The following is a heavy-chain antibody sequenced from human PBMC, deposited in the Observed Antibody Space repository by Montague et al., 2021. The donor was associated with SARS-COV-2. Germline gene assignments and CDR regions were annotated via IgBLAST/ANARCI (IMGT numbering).Heavy chain of an antibody. Sequence: CAISGDSDCGERPACNWDRQTSELRPQWKVVTYYRSKWNNEYAVSVNSRITINPDTSKNQFSLQVNSVTPEDTAVYYCARGADRYYFYGMDVWGQGTTVTVSS. V-gene: IGHV6-1*01. CDR3: ARGADRYYFYGMDV. J-gene: IGHJ6*02. CDR1: GDSDCGERPA. CDR2: TYYRSKWNN. D-gene: IGHD6-19*01.